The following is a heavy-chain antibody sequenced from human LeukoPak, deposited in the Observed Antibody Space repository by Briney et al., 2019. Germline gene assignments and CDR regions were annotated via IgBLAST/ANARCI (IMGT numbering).Heavy chain of an antibody. Sequence: QPGGSLRLSCAASTFTFSTYVMHWVRQAPGKGLEWVAVMWYDGTREYYADSVKGRFTISRDTSRNTVYLQMDSLRVEDTAVYYCARSLSTDWYFDIWGRGTLVTVSS. CDR3: ARSLSTDWYFDI. J-gene: IGHJ2*01. D-gene: IGHD3-9*01. CDR2: MWYDGTRE. CDR1: TFTFSTYV. V-gene: IGHV3-33*01.